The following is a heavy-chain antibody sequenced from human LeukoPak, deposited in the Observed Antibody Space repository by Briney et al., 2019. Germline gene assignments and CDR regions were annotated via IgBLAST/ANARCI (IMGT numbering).Heavy chain of an antibody. CDR1: GFTFSSYS. CDR2: ISSSSSYI. Sequence: GGSLRLSCAASGFTFSSYSMNWVRQAPGKGLEWVSSISSSSSYIYYADSVKGRFTISRDNAKNSLYLQMNSLRAEDTAVYYCARDHVVVTATRMDVWGQGTTVTVSS. CDR3: ARDHVVVTATRMDV. J-gene: IGHJ6*02. D-gene: IGHD2-21*02. V-gene: IGHV3-21*01.